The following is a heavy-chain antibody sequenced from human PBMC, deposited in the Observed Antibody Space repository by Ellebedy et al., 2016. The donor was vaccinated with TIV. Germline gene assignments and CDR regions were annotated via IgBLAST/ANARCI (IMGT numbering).Heavy chain of an antibody. Sequence: LRLSCAVSGGSISSGGYSWSWIRQPPGKGLEWIGYIYHSGSTYYNPSLKSRVTISVDRSKNQFSLRLSSVTAADTAVYYCARGGSGSYYNYNCFDAWGQGTLVTVSS. D-gene: IGHD3-10*01. CDR3: ARGGSGSYYNYNCFDA. J-gene: IGHJ5*02. CDR1: GGSISSGGYS. V-gene: IGHV4-30-2*01. CDR2: IYHSGST.